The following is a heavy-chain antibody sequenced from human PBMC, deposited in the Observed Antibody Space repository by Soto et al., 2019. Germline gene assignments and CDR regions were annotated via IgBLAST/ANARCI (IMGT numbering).Heavy chain of an antibody. CDR1: GYTFTSYG. V-gene: IGHV1-8*02. CDR2: MNANNGNT. Sequence: ASVKVSCKASGYTFTSYGISWVRQAPGQGLEWMGWMNANNGNTGYAQKFQGRVTMTRNTSISTAYMELSSLRSEDTAVYYCARVDRGWLDCSSLWGQGTLVTVSS. CDR3: ARVDRGWLDCSSL. D-gene: IGHD2-2*01. J-gene: IGHJ4*02.